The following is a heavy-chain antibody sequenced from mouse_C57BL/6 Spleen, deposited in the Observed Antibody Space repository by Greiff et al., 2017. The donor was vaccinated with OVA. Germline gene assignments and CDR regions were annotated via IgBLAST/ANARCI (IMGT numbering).Heavy chain of an antibody. CDR1: GFTFSSYA. CDR3: ARVTAQATYAMDY. J-gene: IGHJ4*01. D-gene: IGHD3-2*02. V-gene: IGHV5-4*01. Sequence: EVQGVESGGGLVKPGGSLKLSCAASGFTFSSYAMSWVRQTPEKRLEWVATISDGGSYTYYPDNVKGRITISRDNAKNNLYLQMSHLTSEDTAVYYCARVTAQATYAMDYWGQGTSVTVSS. CDR2: ISDGGSYT.